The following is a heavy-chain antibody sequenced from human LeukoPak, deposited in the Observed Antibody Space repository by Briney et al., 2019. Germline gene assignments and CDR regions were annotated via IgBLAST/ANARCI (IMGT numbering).Heavy chain of an antibody. Sequence: GESLKISCMGSGYSFTSYWIGWVRQMPGKGLEWMGIIYPGDSDTKYSPSFQGHVTISVDKSISTAYLQWSSLKASDTATYYCAREDSGGWRYFDSWGQGTLVTVFS. CDR3: AREDSGGWRYFDS. CDR2: IYPGDSDT. CDR1: GYSFTSYW. V-gene: IGHV5-51*01. D-gene: IGHD6-19*01. J-gene: IGHJ4*02.